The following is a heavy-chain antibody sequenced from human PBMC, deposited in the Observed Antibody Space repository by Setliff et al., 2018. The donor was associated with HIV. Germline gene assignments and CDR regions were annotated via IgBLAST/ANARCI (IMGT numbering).Heavy chain of an antibody. V-gene: IGHV4-61*02. Sequence: SETLSLTCTVSGGSLSSGYYYWSWVRQPAGKGLEWIGRIYSSGSTNYNPSLKSRVTISVDPSKKQFSLKLRSVTAADTAVYYCARRRDGYNSAPWRNDYWGQGTLVTVSS. J-gene: IGHJ4*02. CDR2: IYSSGST. D-gene: IGHD5-12*01. CDR1: GGSLSSGYYY. CDR3: ARRRDGYNSAPWRNDY.